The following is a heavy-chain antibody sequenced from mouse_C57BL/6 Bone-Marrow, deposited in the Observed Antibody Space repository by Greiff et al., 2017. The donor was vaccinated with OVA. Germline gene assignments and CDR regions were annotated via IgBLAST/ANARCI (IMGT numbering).Heavy chain of an antibody. CDR1: GYSFTDYN. J-gene: IGHJ3*01. CDR3: AIPYYGSRGPWFAY. CDR2: INPNYGTT. V-gene: IGHV1-39*01. Sequence: VQLKQSGPELVKPGASVKISCKASGYSFTDYNMNWVKQSNGKSLEWIGVINPNYGTTSYNQKFKGKATLTVDQSSSTSYMQLNSLTSEYSDVYFSAIPYYGSRGPWFAYRGQGTLVTVSA. D-gene: IGHD1-1*01.